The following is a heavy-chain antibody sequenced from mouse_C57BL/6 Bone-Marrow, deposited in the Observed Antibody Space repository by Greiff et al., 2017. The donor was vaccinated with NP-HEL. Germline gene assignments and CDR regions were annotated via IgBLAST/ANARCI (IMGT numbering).Heavy chain of an antibody. CDR2: IDPANGNT. J-gene: IGHJ1*03. D-gene: IGHD1-1*01. V-gene: IGHV14-3*01. CDR3: GSRATVVETWYFEV. CDR1: GFNIKNTY. Sequence: EVQLQQSVAELVRPGASVKLSCTASGFNIKNTYMHWVKQRPEQGLEWIGRIDPANGNTKYAPKFQGKATITADTSSNTAYLQLSSLTSEDTAIDYCGSRATVVETWYFEVWGTGTTVTVSS.